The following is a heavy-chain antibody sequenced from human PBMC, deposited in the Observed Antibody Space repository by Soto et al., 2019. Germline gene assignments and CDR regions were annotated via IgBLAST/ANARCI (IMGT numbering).Heavy chain of an antibody. D-gene: IGHD2-15*01. CDR2: INPNSGGT. J-gene: IGHJ6*02. Sequence: ASVKVSCKASGYTFTGYYMHWVRQAPGQGLEWMGWINPNSGGTNYAQKFQGWVTMTRDTSISTAYMELSRLRSDDMAVYYCARDRYCSGGSCPYYYGMDVWGQGTTVTVSS. CDR1: GYTFTGYY. V-gene: IGHV1-2*04. CDR3: ARDRYCSGGSCPYYYGMDV.